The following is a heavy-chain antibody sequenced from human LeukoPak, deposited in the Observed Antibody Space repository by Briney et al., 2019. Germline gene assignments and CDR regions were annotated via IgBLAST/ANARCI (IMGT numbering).Heavy chain of an antibody. J-gene: IGHJ5*02. D-gene: IGHD1-20*01. CDR2: IYYSGST. Sequence: SETLSLTCTVSGGSISSYYWSWIRQLPGKGLEWIGYIYYSGSTNYNPSLKSRVTISVDTSKNQFSLKLSSVTAADTAVYYCARVGITGTSWFDPWGQGTLVTVSS. CDR1: GGSISSYY. V-gene: IGHV4-59*01. CDR3: ARVGITGTSWFDP.